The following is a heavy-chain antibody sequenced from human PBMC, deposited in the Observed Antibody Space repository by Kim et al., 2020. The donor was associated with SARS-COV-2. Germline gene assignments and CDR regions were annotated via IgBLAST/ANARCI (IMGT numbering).Heavy chain of an antibody. Sequence: GGSLRLSCAASGFTFSSYSMNWVRQAPGKGLEWVSSISSNSSYIYYADSVKGRFTISRDNAKNSLYLQMNSLRAEDTAVYYCARDEEGYGYNDSWGEGTLVTVSS. CDR1: GFTFSSYS. V-gene: IGHV3-21*01. J-gene: IGHJ4*02. CDR2: ISSNSSYI. CDR3: ARDEEGYGYNDS. D-gene: IGHD5-18*01.